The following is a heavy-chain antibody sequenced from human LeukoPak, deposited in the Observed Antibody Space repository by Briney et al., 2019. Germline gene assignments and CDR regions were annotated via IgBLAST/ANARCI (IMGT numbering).Heavy chain of an antibody. D-gene: IGHD5-18*01. CDR1: GGSISSYY. V-gene: IGHV4-4*07. Sequence: SETLSLTCTVSGGSISSYYWSWIRQPAGKGLEWIGRIYTSGSTNYNPSLKSRVTMSVDTSKNQFSLKLSSVTGADTAVYYCARTSGYSYVFPNWFDPWGQGTLVTVSS. CDR3: ARTSGYSYVFPNWFDP. J-gene: IGHJ5*02. CDR2: IYTSGST.